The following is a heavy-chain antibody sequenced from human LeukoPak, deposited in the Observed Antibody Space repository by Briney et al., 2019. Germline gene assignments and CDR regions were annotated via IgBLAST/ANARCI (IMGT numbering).Heavy chain of an antibody. CDR2: ISSGSSYI. D-gene: IGHD5-12*01. V-gene: IGHV3-21*01. CDR3: ACTSGYDFSSYYYYYMDV. Sequence: GGSLRLSCAASGFTFSSYSMNWVRQPPAKGLEWVSSISSGSSYIYYADSVKGRFTIPRDNAKISLYLQMNSLSAEDMAVYYCACTSGYDFSSYYYYYMDVWGKGTTVTVSS. CDR1: GFTFSSYS. J-gene: IGHJ6*03.